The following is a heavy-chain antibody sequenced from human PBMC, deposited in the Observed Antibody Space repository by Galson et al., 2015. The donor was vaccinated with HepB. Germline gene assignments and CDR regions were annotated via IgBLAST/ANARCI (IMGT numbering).Heavy chain of an antibody. D-gene: IGHD6-19*01. CDR3: AIPYASGWAAEYFQH. V-gene: IGHV5-51*01. Sequence: QSGAEVKKPGESLKISCVGSGYTFNTHWIGWVRQMPGKGLEWMGIIYPGDSDTRYSPSFRGQVTISVDKSINTAYLQLTSLKASDTAMYYCAIPYASGWAAEYFQHWDQGTLVTVSS. CDR1: GYTFNTHW. J-gene: IGHJ1*01. CDR2: IYPGDSDT.